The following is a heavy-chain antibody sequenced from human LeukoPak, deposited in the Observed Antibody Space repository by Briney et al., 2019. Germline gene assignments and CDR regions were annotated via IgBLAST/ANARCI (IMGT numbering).Heavy chain of an antibody. V-gene: IGHV1-2*02. Sequence: ASVKVSCKASGYTFTGYYMHWVRQAPGQGLEWMGWINPNSGGTNYAQKFQGRVTMTRDTSISTAYMELSRLRSGDTAVYYCARSVSVNTVRDYGGQGTLVTVSS. D-gene: IGHD4-17*01. CDR2: INPNSGGT. CDR3: ARSVSVNTVRDY. J-gene: IGHJ4*02. CDR1: GYTFTGYY.